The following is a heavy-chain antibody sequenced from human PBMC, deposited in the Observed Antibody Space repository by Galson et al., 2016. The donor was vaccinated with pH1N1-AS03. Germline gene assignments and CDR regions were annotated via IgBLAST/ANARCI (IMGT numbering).Heavy chain of an antibody. V-gene: IGHV3-30*07. J-gene: IGHJ6*02. CDR1: GSTFRGYA. CDR3: ARALTSLCRGDCYSSGMDV. CDR2: ISNDGSYK. Sequence: SLRLSCAASGSTFRGYALHWVRQAPGKGLQWMAVISNDGSYKHYADSVKGRFTISRDNSKNTVNLQLNSLRADDTAVYYCARALTSLCRGDCYSSGMDVWGQGTTVTVSS. D-gene: IGHD2-21*01.